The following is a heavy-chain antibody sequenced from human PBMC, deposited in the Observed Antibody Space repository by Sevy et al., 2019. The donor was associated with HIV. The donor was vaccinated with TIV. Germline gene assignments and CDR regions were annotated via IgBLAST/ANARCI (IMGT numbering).Heavy chain of an antibody. V-gene: IGHV1-2*02. CDR2: INPNRGGT. Sequence: ASVKVSCKASGYTFTDYYMHWVRQAPGQGPEWMGWINPNRGGTNYARKFQGRVTMTTDTSISTAYMELSRLRSDDTAVYYCARITTIFTAGGDFQHWGQGTLVTVSS. D-gene: IGHD3-9*01. CDR3: ARITTIFTAGGDFQH. J-gene: IGHJ1*01. CDR1: GYTFTDYY.